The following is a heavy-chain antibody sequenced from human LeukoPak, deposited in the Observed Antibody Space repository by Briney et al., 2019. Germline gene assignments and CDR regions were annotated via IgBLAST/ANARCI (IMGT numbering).Heavy chain of an antibody. J-gene: IGHJ4*02. D-gene: IGHD4-17*01. CDR1: GFTFSSYA. V-gene: IGHV3-23*01. CDR2: ISGSGST. Sequence: GGSLRLSCAASGFTFSSYAMSCVRQAPGEGLEWVSAISGSGSTYYADSVKGRFTISRDNSKNTLYLQMNSLRAEDTAVYYCAKDLDYGDYVDTDFDYWGQGTLVTVSS. CDR3: AKDLDYGDYVDTDFDY.